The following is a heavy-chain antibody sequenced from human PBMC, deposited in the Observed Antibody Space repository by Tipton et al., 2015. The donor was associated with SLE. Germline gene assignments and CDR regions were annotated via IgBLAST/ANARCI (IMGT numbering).Heavy chain of an antibody. CDR3: ARSWSYYYMDV. CDR1: GGSFSGYY. D-gene: IGHD6-13*01. CDR2: INHSGST. Sequence: TLSLTCAVYGGSFSGYYWSWIRQPPGKGLEWIGEINHSGSTNYNPSLKSRVTISVDTSKNQFSLKLSSVTAADTAVHYCARSWSYYYMDVWGKGTTVTVSS. V-gene: IGHV4-34*01. J-gene: IGHJ6*03.